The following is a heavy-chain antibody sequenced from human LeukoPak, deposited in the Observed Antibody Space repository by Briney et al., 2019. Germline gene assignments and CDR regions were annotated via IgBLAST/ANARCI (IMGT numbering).Heavy chain of an antibody. J-gene: IGHJ4*02. D-gene: IGHD3-22*01. CDR3: ARFSITMRWYYFDY. Sequence: PGGSLRLSCAASGFTFSSYAMSWVRQAPGKGLKWVSAISGSGGSTYYADSVKGRFTISRDNSKNTLYLQMNSLRAEDTAVYYCARFSITMRWYYFDYWGQGTLVTVSS. V-gene: IGHV3-23*01. CDR2: ISGSGGST. CDR1: GFTFSSYA.